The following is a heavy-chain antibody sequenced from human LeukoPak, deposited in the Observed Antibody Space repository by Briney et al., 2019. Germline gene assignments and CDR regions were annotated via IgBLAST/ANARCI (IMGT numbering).Heavy chain of an antibody. Sequence: PGGSLRLSCAASGFTFTMFSMNWLRQAPGKGLEWIAFIRGRSDTTYYADSVQGRFTISRDNAEDSVYLQMNSLRAEDTAVYYCAKDREVWYSGSYPPHRAFDYWGQGTLVTVSS. CDR3: AKDREVWYSGSYPPHRAFDY. D-gene: IGHD1-26*01. V-gene: IGHV3-48*01. CDR2: IRGRSDTT. J-gene: IGHJ4*02. CDR1: GFTFTMFS.